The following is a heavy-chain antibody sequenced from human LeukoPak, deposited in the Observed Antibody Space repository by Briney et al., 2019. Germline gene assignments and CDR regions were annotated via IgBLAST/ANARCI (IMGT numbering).Heavy chain of an antibody. CDR3: ARDYGIVGAIGY. Sequence: GGSLRLSCAASGFTFSSYSMNWVRQAPGKGLEWVSSISSSSYIYYADSVKGRFTISRDNAKNSLYLQMNSLRAEDTAVYYCARDYGIVGAIGYWGQGTLVTVSS. V-gene: IGHV3-21*01. J-gene: IGHJ4*02. D-gene: IGHD1-26*01. CDR2: ISSSSYI. CDR1: GFTFSSYS.